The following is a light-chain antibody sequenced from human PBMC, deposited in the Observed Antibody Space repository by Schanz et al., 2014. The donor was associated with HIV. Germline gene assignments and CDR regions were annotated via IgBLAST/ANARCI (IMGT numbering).Light chain of an antibody. CDR1: QSVSNNY. Sequence: EIVLTQSPGTLSLSPGERTTLSCRASQSVSNNYLAWYQQKPGQAPRLLIFGASNRATGIPGRFSGSGSGTDFTLSISRLEPEDFAVYYCQQYGRSPYTFGGGTRVEIK. V-gene: IGKV3-20*01. J-gene: IGKJ4*01. CDR3: QQYGRSPYT. CDR2: GAS.